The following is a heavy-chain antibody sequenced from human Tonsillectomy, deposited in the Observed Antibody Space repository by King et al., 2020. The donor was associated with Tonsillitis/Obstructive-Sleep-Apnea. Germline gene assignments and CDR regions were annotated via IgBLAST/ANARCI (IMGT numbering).Heavy chain of an antibody. CDR1: GFTFSNYA. V-gene: IGHV3-30*04. D-gene: IGHD2-15*01. J-gene: IGHJ4*02. CDR3: TREIV. Sequence: VQLVESGGGVVQPGRSLRLSCAASGFTFSNYAMHWVRQAPGKGLEWVAVISFDGSDKYYADSVKGRFTISRDNSKNTLYLQMNSLRAEDTAVYYCTREIVWGQGTLVTVPS. CDR2: ISFDGSDK.